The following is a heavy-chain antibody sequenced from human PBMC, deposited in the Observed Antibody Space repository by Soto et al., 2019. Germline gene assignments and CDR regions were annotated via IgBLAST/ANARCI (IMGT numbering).Heavy chain of an antibody. CDR2: VYYSGST. V-gene: IGHV4-39*01. J-gene: IGHJ6*02. CDR3: ASDYSGYSADPEYYGVEV. CDR1: GGSVTLTSYY. D-gene: IGHD3-22*01. Sequence: PSETLSLTCSVSGGSVTLTSYYWGWIRQPPGKGLEWIGNVYYSGSTNYNPSLKSRVTISVDTSKNQFSLSLKSVTAADTAVYCCASDYSGYSADPEYYGVEVWGQGTTVTVSS.